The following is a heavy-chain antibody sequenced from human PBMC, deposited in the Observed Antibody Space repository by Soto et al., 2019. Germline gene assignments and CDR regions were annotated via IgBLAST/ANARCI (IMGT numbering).Heavy chain of an antibody. D-gene: IGHD1-26*01. J-gene: IGHJ4*02. CDR1: GGSINGYY. Sequence: QVQLQESGPGLVKPSETLSLTCTVSGGSINGYYWTWIRQPAGKGLEWIGRIYTSGTTSYNPSLRSRVTMSLDTSKTQFSLRLTSVTAADTAVYYGARDSVGISSPGVYWGRGTLVTVSS. CDR3: ARDSVGISSPGVY. V-gene: IGHV4-4*07. CDR2: IYTSGTT.